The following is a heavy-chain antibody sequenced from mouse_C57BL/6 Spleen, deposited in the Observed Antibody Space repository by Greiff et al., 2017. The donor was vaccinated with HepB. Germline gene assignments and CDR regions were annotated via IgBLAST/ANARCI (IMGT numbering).Heavy chain of an antibody. Sequence: QVQLQQSGTELVKPGASVKLSCKASGYTFTSYWMHWVKQRPGQGLEWIGNINPSNGGTNYNEKFKSKATLTVDKSSSTAYMQLSSLTSEDSAVYYCARGRKDYYGSSHWYFDVWGTGTTVTVSS. V-gene: IGHV1-53*01. CDR3: ARGRKDYYGSSHWYFDV. CDR1: GYTFTSYW. D-gene: IGHD1-1*01. J-gene: IGHJ1*03. CDR2: INPSNGGT.